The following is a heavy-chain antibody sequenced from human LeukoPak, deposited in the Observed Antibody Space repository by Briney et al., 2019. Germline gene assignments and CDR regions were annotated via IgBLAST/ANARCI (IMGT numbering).Heavy chain of an antibody. CDR3: ARPGITAFDI. J-gene: IGHJ3*02. Sequence: GGSLRLSCGASGFTLSSHNINWVRQAPGKGLEWVSHISSSGSITYYGDSVKGRITISRDNAKNSVSLYMNSLRAEDPAVYYCARPGITAFDIWGQGTMVTVSS. V-gene: IGHV3-48*01. CDR1: GFTLSSHN. D-gene: IGHD3-10*01. CDR2: ISSSGSIT.